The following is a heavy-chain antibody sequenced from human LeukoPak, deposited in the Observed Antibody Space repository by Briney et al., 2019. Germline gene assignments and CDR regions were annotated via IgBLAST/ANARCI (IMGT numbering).Heavy chain of an antibody. V-gene: IGHV3-66*01. J-gene: IGHJ4*02. CDR3: AKGNWRYFDY. Sequence: GGSLRLSCAASGFAVINNYMSWVRKAPGKGLAWVSVIYSDGTTVYADSVKGRFTISRDNSKNTLYLQMNSLRAEDTAVYYCAKGNWRYFDYWGQGTLVTVSS. CDR2: IYSDGTT. D-gene: IGHD1-1*01. CDR1: GFAVINNY.